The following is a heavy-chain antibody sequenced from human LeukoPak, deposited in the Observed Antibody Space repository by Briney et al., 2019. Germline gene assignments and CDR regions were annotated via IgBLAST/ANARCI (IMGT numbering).Heavy chain of an antibody. V-gene: IGHV1-18*01. Sequence: ASVKVSCKASGYTFTSNGISWVRQAPGQGLEWMGWISAYNGHTNYAQKLQGRVTITRDMSTSTAYMELSSLRSEDTAVYYCAADRYYYDSSGYYRAFDIWGQGTMVTVSS. J-gene: IGHJ3*02. CDR1: GYTFTSNG. CDR2: ISAYNGHT. D-gene: IGHD3-22*01. CDR3: AADRYYYDSSGYYRAFDI.